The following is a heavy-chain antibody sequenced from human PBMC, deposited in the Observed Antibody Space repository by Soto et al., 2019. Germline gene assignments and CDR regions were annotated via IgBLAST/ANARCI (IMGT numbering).Heavy chain of an antibody. CDR3: ARDCSSTSCYGWFDP. Sequence: CGSLRLSCAASRFTVNIYSMDWVLQAPGKGLEWVSSISSSSSYIYYADSVKGRFTISRDNAKNSLYLQMNSLRAEDTAVYYCARDCSSTSCYGWFDPWGQGTLVTVSS. CDR2: ISSSSSYI. CDR1: RFTVNIYS. D-gene: IGHD2-2*01. J-gene: IGHJ5*02. V-gene: IGHV3-21*01.